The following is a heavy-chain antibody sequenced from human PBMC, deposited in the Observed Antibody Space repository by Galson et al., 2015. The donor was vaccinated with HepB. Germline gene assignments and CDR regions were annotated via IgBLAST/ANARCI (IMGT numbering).Heavy chain of an antibody. V-gene: IGHV4-4*07. CDR2: IFTSGYT. J-gene: IGHJ5*02. CDR3: ARSSTGARGWFDP. D-gene: IGHD7-27*01. CDR1: GGSISSYY. Sequence: SETLSLTCTVSGGSISSYYWSWIRQPAGKGLEWIGRIFTSGYTNYNPSLKSRVTMSLDTSKNQFSLNLSSVTAADTAGYYCARSSTGARGWFDPWGQGTLVAVSS.